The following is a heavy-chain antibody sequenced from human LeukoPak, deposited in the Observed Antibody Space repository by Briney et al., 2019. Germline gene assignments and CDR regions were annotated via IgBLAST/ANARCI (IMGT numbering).Heavy chain of an antibody. CDR1: GFTFSDYY. Sequence: GGSLRLSCAASGFTFSDYYMSWIRQAPGKGLEWVPYISTSGSAIDYADSVKGRFTISRDNAKNSLYLQMNSLRAEDTAVYYCAPFGGWELPVFDYWGQGTLVTVSS. V-gene: IGHV3-11*04. CDR3: APFGGWELPVFDY. D-gene: IGHD1-26*01. CDR2: ISTSGSAI. J-gene: IGHJ4*02.